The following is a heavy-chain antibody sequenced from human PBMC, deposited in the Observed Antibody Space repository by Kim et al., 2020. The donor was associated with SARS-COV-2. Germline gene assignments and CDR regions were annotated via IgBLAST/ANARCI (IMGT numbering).Heavy chain of an antibody. CDR3: ARDTADGVVIYALQI. Sequence: SVKVSCKASGCNFVHYYINWVRQAPGQGLEWMGGIIPLSGTINYAQKFQGRVTITADESTNTAYMELSRLKSDDTAVYYCARDTADGVVIYALQIWGPGTMVIVSS. CDR2: IIPLSGTI. D-gene: IGHD2-21*01. CDR1: GCNFVHYY. V-gene: IGHV1-69*13. J-gene: IGHJ3*02.